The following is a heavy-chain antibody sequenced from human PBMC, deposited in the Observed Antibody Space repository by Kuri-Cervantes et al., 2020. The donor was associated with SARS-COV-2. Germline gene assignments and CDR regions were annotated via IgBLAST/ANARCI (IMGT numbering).Heavy chain of an antibody. CDR3: ARGVYYDSSGYYLGDAFDI. CDR2: IYYSGST. CDR1: GGAFSGYY. V-gene: IGHV4-59*12. Sequence: ETWTFTGEVYGGAFSGYYWSGIRQPPGKGLEWIGYIYYSGSTNYNPSLKSRVTVSVDTSKNQFSLKLSSVTAADTAVYYCARGVYYDSSGYYLGDAFDIWGQGTMVTVSS. J-gene: IGHJ3*02. D-gene: IGHD3-22*01.